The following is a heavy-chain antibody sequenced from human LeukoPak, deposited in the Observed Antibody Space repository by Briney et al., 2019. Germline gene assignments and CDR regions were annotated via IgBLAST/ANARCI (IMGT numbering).Heavy chain of an antibody. V-gene: IGHV6-1*01. J-gene: IGHJ4*02. Sequence: SQTLSLTCAIPGDSVSSNTAAWNWIRQSPSRRLEWLGRTYYRSKWYNDYAVSVRSRITINPDTSKNLFSLQLSSVTPEDTAVYYCATGYNYAFAYWGQGNLVTVSS. CDR1: GDSVSSNTAA. D-gene: IGHD1-20*01. CDR3: ATGYNYAFAY. CDR2: TYYRSKWYN.